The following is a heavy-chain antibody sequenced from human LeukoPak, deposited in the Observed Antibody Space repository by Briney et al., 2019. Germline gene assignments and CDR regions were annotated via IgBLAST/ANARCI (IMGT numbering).Heavy chain of an antibody. V-gene: IGHV3-7*03. CDR3: ARDLTDYDILTGYYNVGFDY. CDR1: GFTFTDYW. Sequence: GGSLRLSCTTSGFTFTDYWMTWVRQAPGKGLEWVANINQDGSKKFYVDSVKGRFTISRDNAKNALYLQMNSLRAEDTAVYYCARDLTDYDILTGYYNVGFDYWGQGTLVTVSS. D-gene: IGHD3-9*01. J-gene: IGHJ4*02. CDR2: INQDGSKK.